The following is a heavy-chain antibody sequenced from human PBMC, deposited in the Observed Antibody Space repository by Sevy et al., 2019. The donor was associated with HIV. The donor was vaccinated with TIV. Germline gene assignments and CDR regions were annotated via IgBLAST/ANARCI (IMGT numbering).Heavy chain of an antibody. CDR3: TRWKAAQSIFDY. D-gene: IGHD6-13*01. CDR1: GFTFGDYC. J-gene: IGHJ4*02. V-gene: IGHV3-49*04. Sequence: AGGSLRLSCTASGFTFGDYCMSWVRQAPGKGLEWVAFLKSKVYGGTVDHAASVKGRFIISRDDSKSIAYLQMNDLKTEDTGVYYCTRWKAAQSIFDYWGQGALVTVSS. CDR2: LKSKVYGGTV.